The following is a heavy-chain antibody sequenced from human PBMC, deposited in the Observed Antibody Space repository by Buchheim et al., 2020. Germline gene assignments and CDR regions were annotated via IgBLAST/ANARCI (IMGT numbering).Heavy chain of an antibody. Sequence: QVQLVASGGGVVQPGRSLRLSCAASGFLFSGYDMHWVRQAPGKGLEWVALITYDGSNKYYADSVKGRFTISRDNSKDTLHLQMNSLKAEDTAVYYCARPFYYDSSAYRFGYWGQGTL. V-gene: IGHV3-30*03. CDR3: ARPFYYDSSAYRFGY. CDR2: ITYDGSNK. CDR1: GFLFSGYD. J-gene: IGHJ4*02. D-gene: IGHD3-22*01.